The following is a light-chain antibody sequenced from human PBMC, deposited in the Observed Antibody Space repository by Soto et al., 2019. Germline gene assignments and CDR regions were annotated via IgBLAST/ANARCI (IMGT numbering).Light chain of an antibody. CDR3: QQRGGFT. CDR2: DAS. V-gene: IGKV3-11*01. Sequence: EIVLTQSPATLSLSPGERATLSCRASQSVSSCLAWYQQKPGQAPRLLIYDASNRATGIPARFSGSGSGTDFTLTISSLEPEDFAVYYCQQRGGFTFGPGTKVDIK. CDR1: QSVSSC. J-gene: IGKJ3*01.